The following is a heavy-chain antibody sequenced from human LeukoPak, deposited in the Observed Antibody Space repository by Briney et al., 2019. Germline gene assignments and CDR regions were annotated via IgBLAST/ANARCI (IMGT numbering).Heavy chain of an antibody. Sequence: SVKVSCMASGGTFSSYATSWVRQAPGQGLEWMGRIIPILGIANYAQKFQGRVTITADKSTSTAYMELRSLRSDDTAVYYCARADSGSYLNWFDPWGQGTLVTVSS. J-gene: IGHJ5*02. D-gene: IGHD1-26*01. CDR3: ARADSGSYLNWFDP. V-gene: IGHV1-69*04. CDR2: IIPILGIA. CDR1: GGTFSSYA.